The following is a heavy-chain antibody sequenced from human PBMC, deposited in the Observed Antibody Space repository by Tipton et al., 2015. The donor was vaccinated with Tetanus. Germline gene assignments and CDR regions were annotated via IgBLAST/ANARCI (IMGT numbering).Heavy chain of an antibody. CDR2: IYPGDSDT. D-gene: IGHD2-2*01. J-gene: IGHJ5*02. CDR1: GYSFTSYW. CDR3: ARLGNVDCSSMDCWFDP. Sequence: EVQLVQSGAEVKKPGESLKISCKGSGYSFTSYWIGWVCQMPGKGLEWMGIIYPGDSDTRYSPSFQGQVTISAEKSISTPYLQWSSLKASDTAMYYCARLGNVDCSSMDCWFDPWGQGTLVTVSS. V-gene: IGHV5-51*01.